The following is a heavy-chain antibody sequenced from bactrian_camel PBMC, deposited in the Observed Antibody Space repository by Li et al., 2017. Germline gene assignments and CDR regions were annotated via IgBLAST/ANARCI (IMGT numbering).Heavy chain of an antibody. CDR3: ATLFAFRVDY. J-gene: IGHJ4*01. Sequence: VQLVESGGGLVQPGGSLRLSCAASGFTFGAFWMTWVRQAPGKEREEVAAINDVGTTTYADSVRGRFTISRDNAKNTVYLQMNSLKSEDTALYYCATLFAFRVDYWGQGTQVTVS. CDR1: GFTFGAFW. D-gene: IGHD3*01. V-gene: IGHV3S26*01. CDR2: INDVGTT.